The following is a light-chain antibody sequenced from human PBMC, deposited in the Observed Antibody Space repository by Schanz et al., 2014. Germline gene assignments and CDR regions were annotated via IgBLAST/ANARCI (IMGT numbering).Light chain of an antibody. V-gene: IGLV2-8*01. CDR1: SRDVGAYNH. Sequence: QSALTQPPSASGSPGQSVTISCTGTSRDVGAYNHVSWYQQHPGKAPKLMIYEVSKRPSGVPDRFSGSKSGNTASLTVSGLQAEDEADYYCCSYAGSTNLRFGGGTKLTVL. J-gene: IGLJ3*02. CDR2: EVS. CDR3: CSYAGSTNLR.